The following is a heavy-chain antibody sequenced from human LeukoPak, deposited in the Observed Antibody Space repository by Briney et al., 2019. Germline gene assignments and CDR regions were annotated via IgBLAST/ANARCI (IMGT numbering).Heavy chain of an antibody. J-gene: IGHJ4*02. CDR2: IYYSGST. D-gene: IGHD6-19*01. V-gene: IGHV4-59*08. CDR3: ARQLRGEAVAGHLQPFDY. Sequence: SETLSLTCTVSGGSISSYYWNWIRQPLGKGRDWIGYIYYSGSTNYNPSLKSRVTISVDTSKNQFSLKLSSVTAADTAVYFCARQLRGEAVAGHLQPFDYWGQGTLVTVSS. CDR1: GGSISSYY.